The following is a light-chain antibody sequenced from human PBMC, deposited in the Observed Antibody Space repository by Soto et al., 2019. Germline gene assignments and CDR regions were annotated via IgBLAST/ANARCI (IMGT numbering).Light chain of an antibody. CDR2: AAS. J-gene: IGKJ4*01. CDR3: QQLLT. Sequence: DIQITQSPSSLSTSVGDRVTITCRASQGISTFLNWYQQKPGKAPRLLIYAASRLQSGVPARFSGSGSGTEFTLTISSLQPEDFATYYCQQLLTFGGGTKVDIK. CDR1: QGISTF. V-gene: IGKV1-9*01.